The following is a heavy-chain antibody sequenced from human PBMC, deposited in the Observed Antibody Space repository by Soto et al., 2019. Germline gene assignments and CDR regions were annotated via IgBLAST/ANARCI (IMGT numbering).Heavy chain of an antibody. D-gene: IGHD3-10*01. Sequence: GASVKVSCKASGGTFSSYAISWVRQAPGQGLEWMGGIIPIFGTGKNAQKFQGRVTITADESTSTAYMELSSLRSEDTAVYYCARGVREGYNPIPYFEYWGQGTLVTLSS. J-gene: IGHJ4*02. CDR3: ARGVREGYNPIPYFEY. V-gene: IGHV1-69*13. CDR1: GGTFSSYA. CDR2: IIPIFGTG.